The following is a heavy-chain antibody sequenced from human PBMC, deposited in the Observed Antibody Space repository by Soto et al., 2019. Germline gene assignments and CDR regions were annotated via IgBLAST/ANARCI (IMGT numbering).Heavy chain of an antibody. CDR3: VRDWDV. J-gene: IGHJ6*04. CDR2: IRPDGSEE. V-gene: IGHV3-7*01. CDR1: GITFWNYW. Sequence: EVQLVESGGGLVQPGGSLRLSCAASGITFWNYWRSWVRQAPGKGLEWVANIRPDGSEEHYVDSVKGRFTISRDIAENSVYLQMNSLRAEDTAVYHCVRDWDVWGKGTTVTVSS.